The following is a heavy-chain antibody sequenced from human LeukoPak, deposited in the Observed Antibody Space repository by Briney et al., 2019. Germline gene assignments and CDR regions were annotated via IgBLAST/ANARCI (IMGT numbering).Heavy chain of an antibody. D-gene: IGHD3-10*01. CDR2: ISSSSSYI. J-gene: IGHJ6*03. CDR3: ARVYGSGSHYYYYYYMDV. V-gene: IGHV3-21*01. CDR1: GFTFSSYS. Sequence: GGSLRLSCAASGFTFSSYSMNWVRQAPGKGLEWVSSISSSSSYIYYADSVKGRFTISRDNAKNSLYLQMNSLRAEDTAVYYCARVYGSGSHYYYYYYMDVWGKGTTVAVSS.